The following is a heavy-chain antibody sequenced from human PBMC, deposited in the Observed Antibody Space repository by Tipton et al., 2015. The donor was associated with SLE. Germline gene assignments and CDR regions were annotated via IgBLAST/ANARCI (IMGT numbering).Heavy chain of an antibody. V-gene: IGHV4-59*08. Sequence: TLSLTCTVSGGSIRSDYWNWIRQPPGKGLEWIGYINYSGSTNYNPSLKSRVTISVDTSKNRFSLKLSSVTAADTAVYYCARLEGDGYKWYFDYWGQGTLVTVST. D-gene: IGHD5-24*01. CDR1: GGSIRSDY. J-gene: IGHJ4*02. CDR3: ARLEGDGYKWYFDY. CDR2: INYSGST.